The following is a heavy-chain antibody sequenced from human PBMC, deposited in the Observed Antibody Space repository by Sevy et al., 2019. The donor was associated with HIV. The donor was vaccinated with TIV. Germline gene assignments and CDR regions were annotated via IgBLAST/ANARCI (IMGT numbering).Heavy chain of an antibody. D-gene: IGHD4-4*01. CDR2: IKSKTDGGTT. CDR1: GFTFSNTW. J-gene: IGHJ4*02. Sequence: GGSLRLSCAASGFTFSNTWMNWVRQAPGKGLEWVGRIKSKTDGGTTDYAAPVKGRFTISRDDSKNTLYLQMNSLKTEDTAVYYCTTSYSNYYYFDYWGQGTLVTVSS. V-gene: IGHV3-15*07. CDR3: TTSYSNYYYFDY.